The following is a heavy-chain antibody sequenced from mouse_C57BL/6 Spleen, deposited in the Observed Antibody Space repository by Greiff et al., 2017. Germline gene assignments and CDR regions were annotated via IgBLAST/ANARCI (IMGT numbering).Heavy chain of an antibody. J-gene: IGHJ4*01. Sequence: QVQLQQSGPELVKPGASVKISCKASGYAFSSSWMNWVKQRPGNGLEWIGRIYPGDGDTNYNGKFKGKATLTADKSSSTASMQLSSLTSEDSAVYFCARCVSYGSRAGYYAMDYWGQGTSVTVSS. D-gene: IGHD1-1*01. CDR3: ARCVSYGSRAGYYAMDY. V-gene: IGHV1-82*01. CDR1: GYAFSSSW. CDR2: IYPGDGDT.